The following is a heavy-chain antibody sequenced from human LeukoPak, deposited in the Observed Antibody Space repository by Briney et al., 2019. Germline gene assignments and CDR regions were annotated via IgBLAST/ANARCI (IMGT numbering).Heavy chain of an antibody. Sequence: GGSLRLSCAASGFTFRNYAVSWVRQAPGKGLEWVSAISGSGINTYYADSVKGRFTISRDNSKNTLYLQMNSLRAEDTAVYYCARETPDSSSWTAFDFWGQGTLVTVSS. J-gene: IGHJ4*02. D-gene: IGHD6-13*01. CDR2: ISGSGINT. CDR1: GFTFRNYA. CDR3: ARETPDSSSWTAFDF. V-gene: IGHV3-23*01.